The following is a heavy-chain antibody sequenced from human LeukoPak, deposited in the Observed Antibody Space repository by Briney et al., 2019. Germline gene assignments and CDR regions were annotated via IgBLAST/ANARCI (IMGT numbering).Heavy chain of an antibody. D-gene: IGHD1-26*01. Sequence: ASVKVSCKASGYTFSSYGIIWVRLAPGQGLEWMGWVSAFNGNTDYAPKLQGRVTMTTDTSTTTAYMELRSLTSDDTAVYYCAWRGGSYSHSDCWGQGTLVTVSS. J-gene: IGHJ4*02. CDR3: AWRGGSYSHSDC. CDR2: VSAFNGNT. CDR1: GYTFSSYG. V-gene: IGHV1-18*01.